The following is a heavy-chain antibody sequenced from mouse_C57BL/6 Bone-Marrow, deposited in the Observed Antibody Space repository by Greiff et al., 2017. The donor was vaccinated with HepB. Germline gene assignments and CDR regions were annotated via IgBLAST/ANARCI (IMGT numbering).Heavy chain of an antibody. CDR1: GYTFTSYW. V-gene: IGHV1-61*01. CDR3: ARDGYLFDY. CDR2: IYPSDSET. Sequence: VQLQQPGAELVRPGSSVKLSCKASGYTFTSYWMDWVKQRPGQGLEWIGNIYPSDSETNYNQKFKDKATLTVDKSSSTAYMQLSSLTSEDSAAYYCARDGYLFDYWGQGTTLTVSS. D-gene: IGHD2-3*01. J-gene: IGHJ2*01.